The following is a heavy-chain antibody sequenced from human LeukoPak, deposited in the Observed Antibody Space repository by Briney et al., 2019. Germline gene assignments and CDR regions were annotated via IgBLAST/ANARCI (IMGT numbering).Heavy chain of an antibody. J-gene: IGHJ6*03. CDR3: ARDHGSSTSCPITYYYYMDV. CDR1: GGSISSYY. D-gene: IGHD2-2*01. Sequence: SETLSLTCTVSGGSISSYYWSWIRQPPGKGLEWIGYIYYSGSTNYNPSLKSRVTMSVDTSKNQFSLKLSSVTAVDTAVYYCARDHGSSTSCPITYYYYMDVWGKGTTVTVSS. V-gene: IGHV4-59*12. CDR2: IYYSGST.